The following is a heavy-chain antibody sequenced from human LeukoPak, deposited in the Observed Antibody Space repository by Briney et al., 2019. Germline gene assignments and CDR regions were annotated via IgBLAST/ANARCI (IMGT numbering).Heavy chain of an antibody. CDR3: AKWAWLAKLDY. J-gene: IGHJ4*02. D-gene: IGHD6-19*01. Sequence: GGALRLSCAASGFTFISYAISCVRQAPGKGLEWVSAISGSGGSTHYADSVQGRFTISRDNSKNTLYLQMNSLRAEDTAVYYCAKWAWLAKLDYWGQGTLVTVSS. V-gene: IGHV3-23*01. CDR1: GFTFISYA. CDR2: ISGSGGST.